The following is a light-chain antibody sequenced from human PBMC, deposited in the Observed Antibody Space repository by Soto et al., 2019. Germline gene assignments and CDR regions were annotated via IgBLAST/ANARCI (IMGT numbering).Light chain of an antibody. CDR3: QKRSNWPQT. CDR2: DAS. CDR1: QSVSSY. J-gene: IGKJ5*01. V-gene: IGKV3-11*01. Sequence: EIVLTQSPATLSLSPGERATLSCRASQSVSSYLAWYQQKPGQAPRLLIYDASNRATGIPARFSGSGSGTDFTLTISSLEPEDFAVDYCQKRSNWPQTFGQGTRLEIK.